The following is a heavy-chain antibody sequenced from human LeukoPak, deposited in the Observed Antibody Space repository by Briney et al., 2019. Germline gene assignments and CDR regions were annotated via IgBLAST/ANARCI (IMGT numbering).Heavy chain of an antibody. Sequence: GGSLRLSCAASGFTFSSYATHWVRQAPGKGLEWVAVISYDGSNKYYADSVKGRFTISRDNSKNTLYLQMNSLRAEDTAVYYCARDPHSYYDSSGYYLNWGQGTLVTVSS. CDR2: ISYDGSNK. V-gene: IGHV3-30-3*01. CDR3: ARDPHSYYDSSGYYLN. J-gene: IGHJ4*02. D-gene: IGHD3-22*01. CDR1: GFTFSSYA.